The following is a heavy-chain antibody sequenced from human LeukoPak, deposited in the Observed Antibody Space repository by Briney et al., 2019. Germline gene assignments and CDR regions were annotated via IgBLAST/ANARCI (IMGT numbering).Heavy chain of an antibody. CDR1: GFTFSAYS. D-gene: IGHD4-11*01. V-gene: IGHV3-48*02. Sequence: GGSLRLSCAASGFTFSAYSMNWVRQAPGRGREGVSYISSSSSTIYYADSVKGRFTISRHNAKNSLYLQMNSLRDEDTAVYYCARDLSPWVATVTGFDSWGQGTLVTVSS. CDR3: ARDLSPWVATVTGFDS. J-gene: IGHJ4*02. CDR2: ISSSSSTI.